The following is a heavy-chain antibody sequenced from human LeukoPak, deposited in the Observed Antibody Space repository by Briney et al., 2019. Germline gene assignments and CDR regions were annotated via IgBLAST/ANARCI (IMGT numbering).Heavy chain of an antibody. J-gene: IGHJ3*02. V-gene: IGHV3-21*01. CDR2: ISSSSSYI. Sequence: GGSLRLSCAASGFTFDDYVMYWVRQAPGKGLEWVSSISSSSSYIYYADSVKGRFTISRDNAKNSLYLQMNSLRAEDTAVYYCARDSSYSSSWIQMTDAFDIWGQGTMVTVSS. CDR1: GFTFDDYV. CDR3: ARDSSYSSSWIQMTDAFDI. D-gene: IGHD6-13*01.